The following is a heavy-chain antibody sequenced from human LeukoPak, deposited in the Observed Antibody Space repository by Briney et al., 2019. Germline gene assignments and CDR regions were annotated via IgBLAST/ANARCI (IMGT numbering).Heavy chain of an antibody. Sequence: GGSLRLSCAASGFIFSSYAMSWVRQAPGKGLKWVSTISGSGGRTYYADSVKGRFTISRDNSKNTLYLQMNNLRAEGTAVYYCAQAGSLDYAVGNWGQGTLVTVSS. CDR3: AQAGSLDYAVGN. CDR1: GFIFSSYA. V-gene: IGHV3-23*01. CDR2: ISGSGGRT. D-gene: IGHD4-17*01. J-gene: IGHJ4*02.